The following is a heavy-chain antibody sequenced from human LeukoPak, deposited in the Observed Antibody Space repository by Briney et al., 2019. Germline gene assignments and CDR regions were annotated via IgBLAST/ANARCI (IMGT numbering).Heavy chain of an antibody. CDR3: ARDTYSGSYWVQAFDI. D-gene: IGHD1-26*01. Sequence: ASVKVSCKASGYTFTSYDINWVRQATGQGLEWMGWMNPNSGNTGYAQKFQGRVTITRNTSISTAYMELSSLRSEDTVVYYCARDTYSGSYWVQAFDIWGQGTMVTVSS. V-gene: IGHV1-8*03. CDR1: GYTFTSYD. J-gene: IGHJ3*02. CDR2: MNPNSGNT.